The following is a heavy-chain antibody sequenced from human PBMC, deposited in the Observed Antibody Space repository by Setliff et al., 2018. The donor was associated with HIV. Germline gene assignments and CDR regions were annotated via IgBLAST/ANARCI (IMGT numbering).Heavy chain of an antibody. Sequence: SETLSLTCTVSGGSISSGSYYWSWIRQPAGKGLEWIGHIHTSGSTKYNPSLKSRVTISADTSKNQFSLNLSSVTAAGTAVYYCARVGYHGSGRYSFDYWGQGTLVTVSS. CDR2: IHTSGST. CDR1: GGSISSGSYY. V-gene: IGHV4-61*09. D-gene: IGHD3-10*01. CDR3: ARVGYHGSGRYSFDY. J-gene: IGHJ4*02.